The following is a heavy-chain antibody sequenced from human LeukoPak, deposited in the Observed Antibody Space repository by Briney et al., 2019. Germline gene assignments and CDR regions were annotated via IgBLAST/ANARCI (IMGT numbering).Heavy chain of an antibody. CDR3: AREPASITDSNGHGNEVVFYYGMDV. V-gene: IGHV6-1*01. J-gene: IGHJ6*02. CDR2: TYYRSKWFD. Sequence: SQTLSFTCAISGDSVSSNSAAWNWIRQSPSRGLEWLGRTYYRSKWFDDYAVSVRSRISIIPDTSKNHLSLLLISVTPKDTAVYYCAREPASITDSNGHGNEVVFYYGMDVWGHGTTVTVSS. D-gene: IGHD6-19*01. CDR1: GDSVSSNSAA.